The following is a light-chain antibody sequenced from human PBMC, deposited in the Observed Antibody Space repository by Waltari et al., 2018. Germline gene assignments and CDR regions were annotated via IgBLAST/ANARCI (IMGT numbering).Light chain of an antibody. J-gene: IGKJ2*01. CDR1: QSVDNTY. CDR2: AAS. V-gene: IGKV3-20*01. CDR3: QQDGGSLPHT. Sequence: EIVLTESPGTLSLSPGERATLSCRASQSVDNTYLAWYQKKPVQAPRRLIFAASNRATGIPDRFSGGGAGTDFILTISRGEPEAFAVYYCQQDGGSLPHTFGQETKLEIQ.